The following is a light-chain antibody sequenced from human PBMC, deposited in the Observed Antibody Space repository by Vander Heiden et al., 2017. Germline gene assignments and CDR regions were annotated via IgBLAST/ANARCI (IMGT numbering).Light chain of an antibody. CDR3: QQCASYYS. Sequence: DIQMTQSPYTLSASVGDKVTITCRATQDISDWLAWYQQRPGEAPKLLIYKASNLESGVPSRFSGSGSGTQFTLTISSLQPDDFATYYCQQCASYYSFGQGTKVEIK. CDR1: QDISDW. V-gene: IGKV1-5*03. J-gene: IGKJ2*03. CDR2: KAS.